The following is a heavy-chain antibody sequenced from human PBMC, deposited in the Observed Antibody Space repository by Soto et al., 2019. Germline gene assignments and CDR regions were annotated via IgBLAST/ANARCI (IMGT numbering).Heavy chain of an antibody. V-gene: IGHV4-59*01. D-gene: IGHD6-19*01. Sequence: PSETLSLTCTVSGGSISSYYWSWIRQPPGKGLEWIGYIYYSGSTNYNPSIKSRVTMSVDTSKNQFSLELNSVTTADTAIYYCARGHTTGWYSDYWGQGILVTVSS. CDR3: ARGHTTGWYSDY. CDR2: IYYSGST. CDR1: GGSISSYY. J-gene: IGHJ4*02.